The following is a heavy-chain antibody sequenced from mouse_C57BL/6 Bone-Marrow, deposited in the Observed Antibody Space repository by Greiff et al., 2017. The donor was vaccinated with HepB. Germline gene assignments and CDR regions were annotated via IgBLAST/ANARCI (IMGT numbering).Heavy chain of an antibody. V-gene: IGHV1-18*01. CDR3: ARGDYYGSSPFAY. CDR1: GYTFTDYN. D-gene: IGHD1-1*01. CDR2: INPNNGGT. J-gene: IGHJ3*01. Sequence: EVQLQHSGPELVKPGASVKIPCKASGYTFTDYNMDWVKQSHGKSLERIGDINPNNGGTIYNQKFKGKATLTVDKSSSTAYMELRSLTSEDTAVYYCARGDYYGSSPFAYWGQGTLVTVSA.